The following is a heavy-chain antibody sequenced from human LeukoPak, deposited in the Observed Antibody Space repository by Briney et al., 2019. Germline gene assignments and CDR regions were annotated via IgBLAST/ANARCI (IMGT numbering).Heavy chain of an antibody. CDR3: ATDLTCSSTSCYVDY. CDR2: FDPGDGET. D-gene: IGHD2-2*01. J-gene: IGHJ4*02. CDR1: GYTLTELS. Sequence: ASVKVSCKVSGYTLTELSMHWVRQAPGKGLEWMGSFDPGDGETIYAQKFQGRVTMTEDTSTDTAYMELSSLRSEDTAIYYCATDLTCSSTSCYVDYWGQGTLVTVSS. V-gene: IGHV1-24*01.